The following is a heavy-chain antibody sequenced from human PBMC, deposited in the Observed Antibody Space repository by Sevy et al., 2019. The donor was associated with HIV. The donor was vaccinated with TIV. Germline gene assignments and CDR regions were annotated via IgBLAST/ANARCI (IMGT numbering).Heavy chain of an antibody. V-gene: IGHV1-69*13. CDR3: ARDPYSGSYYLEPEGMDV. D-gene: IGHD1-26*01. CDR1: GGTFSSYA. Sequence: ASVKVSCKASGGTFSSYAISWVRQAPGQGLEWMGGIIPIFGTANYAQKFQGRVTITADESTSTAYIELSSLRSEDTAVYYCARDPYSGSYYLEPEGMDVWGQGTTVTVSS. J-gene: IGHJ6*02. CDR2: IIPIFGTA.